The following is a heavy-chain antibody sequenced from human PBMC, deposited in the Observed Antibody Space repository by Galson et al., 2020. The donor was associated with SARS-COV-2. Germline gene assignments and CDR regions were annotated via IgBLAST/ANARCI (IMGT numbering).Heavy chain of an antibody. V-gene: IGHV4-59*01. CDR3: ASLGYDYIWGSYRYSAFDI. D-gene: IGHD3-16*02. CDR1: GGSISSYY. J-gene: IGHJ3*02. Sequence: SETLSLTCTVSGGSISSYYWSWIRQPPGKGLEWIGYIYYSGSTNYNPSLKSRVTISVDTSKNQFSLKLSSVTAADTAVYYCASLGYDYIWGSYRYSAFDIWGQGTMVTVS. CDR2: IYYSGST.